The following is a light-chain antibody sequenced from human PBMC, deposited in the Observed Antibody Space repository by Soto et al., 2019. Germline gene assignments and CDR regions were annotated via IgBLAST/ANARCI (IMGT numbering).Light chain of an antibody. J-gene: IGLJ3*02. CDR2: EVA. Sequence: QSALTQPASVSGSPGQSITISCTGTSTDVGRYNYVSWYQQHPDKIPRPLIHEVASRPSGVPNRFAGSKSGNTAFLTISGLQAEDEADYYCATWDDSLHVCVFGGGTKLTVL. V-gene: IGLV2-14*01. CDR3: ATWDDSLHVCV. CDR1: STDVGRYNY.